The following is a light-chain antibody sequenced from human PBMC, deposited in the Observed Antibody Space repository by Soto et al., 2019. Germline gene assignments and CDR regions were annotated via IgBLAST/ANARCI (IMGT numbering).Light chain of an antibody. CDR2: DAS. J-gene: IGKJ4*01. V-gene: IGKV1-13*02. Sequence: AIQLSRSPSSLSASVGDRVTMTCRASQGVRSALAWYQQRPGKAPKLLIFDASSLERGVPSRFSGSGSGTDFTLTISNLQPEDFATYYCQQFDTNLLTFGGGTKVEIK. CDR3: QQFDTNLLT. CDR1: QGVRSA.